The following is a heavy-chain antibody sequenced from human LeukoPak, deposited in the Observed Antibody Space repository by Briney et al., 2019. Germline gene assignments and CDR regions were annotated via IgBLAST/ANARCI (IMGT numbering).Heavy chain of an antibody. CDR1: GFTFSSYA. CDR3: ARDSDDYVWGSPSFDY. Sequence: GGSLRLSCAASGFTFSSYAMHWVRQAPGKGLEWVAVISYDGSNKYYADSVKGRFTISRDNSKNTLYLQTNSLRAEDTAVYYCARDSDDYVWGSPSFDYWGQGTLVTVSS. D-gene: IGHD3-16*01. V-gene: IGHV3-30-3*01. J-gene: IGHJ4*02. CDR2: ISYDGSNK.